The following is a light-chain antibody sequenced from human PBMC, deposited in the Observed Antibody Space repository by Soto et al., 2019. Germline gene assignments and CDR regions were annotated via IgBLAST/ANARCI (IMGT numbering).Light chain of an antibody. CDR3: QQYYDDLWI. CDR1: QSVLFSSNNKNY. J-gene: IGKJ1*01. V-gene: IGKV4-1*01. Sequence: DIVMTQSPDSLAVSLGERATINCKSSQSVLFSSNNKNYLAWYQQKPGQPPKLLIYWASTRESGVPDRFSGSGSGTDFTLTISSLQAEDVAVYYCQQYYDDLWIFGQGTKVEIK. CDR2: WAS.